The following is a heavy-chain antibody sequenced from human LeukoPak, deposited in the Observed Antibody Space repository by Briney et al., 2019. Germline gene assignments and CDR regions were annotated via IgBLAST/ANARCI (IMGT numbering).Heavy chain of an antibody. CDR1: GYTFTGYY. J-gene: IGHJ4*02. V-gene: IGHV1-2*02. D-gene: IGHD6-19*01. CDR3: ARVVAVAGTEFDY. CDR2: INPNSGGT. Sequence: ASVKVSCKASGYTFTGYYMHWVRQAPGQGLEWMGWINPNSGGTNYAQKFQGRVTMTRDTSISTAYMELSRLRSDGTAVYYCARVVAVAGTEFDYWGQGTLVTVSS.